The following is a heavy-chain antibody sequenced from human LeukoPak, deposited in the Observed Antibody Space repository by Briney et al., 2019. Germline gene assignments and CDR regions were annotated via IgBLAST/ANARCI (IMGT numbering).Heavy chain of an antibody. CDR1: GYTFTDHY. J-gene: IGHJ4*02. CDR3: TLYNY. CDR2: IKPDSGGS. Sequence: GASVKVSCKASGYTFTDHYIHWVRQAPGQGLEWMGWIKPDSGGSIYAQKFQDRVTMTRYTSIYTAYMELSRLTSDDTAVYYCTLYNYWGQGTLVTVSS. D-gene: IGHD2-2*02. V-gene: IGHV1-2*02.